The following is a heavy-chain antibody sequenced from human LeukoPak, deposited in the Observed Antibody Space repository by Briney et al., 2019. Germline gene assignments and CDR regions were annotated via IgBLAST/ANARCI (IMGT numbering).Heavy chain of an antibody. Sequence: SQTLSLTCAISGDRVSSNSATWNWMRQSPSRGLEWLGRTYYRSKWYNDFAVSVKSRISINSDTSKNQFSLQLNSVTPEDTAVYYCARQHSGALDYWGQGTLVTVSS. CDR3: ARQHSGALDY. J-gene: IGHJ4*02. CDR2: TYYRSKWYN. CDR1: GDRVSSNSAT. V-gene: IGHV6-1*01. D-gene: IGHD1-26*01.